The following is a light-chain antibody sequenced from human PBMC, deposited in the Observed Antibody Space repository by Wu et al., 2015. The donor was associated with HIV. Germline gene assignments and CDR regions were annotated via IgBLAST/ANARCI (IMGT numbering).Light chain of an antibody. Sequence: EIVLTQSPATLSLSPGERATLSCRASQRVSNYLAWYQQKLGQAPRLLIHGASIRATGIPARFSGTGSGTDFTLTISSLEPDDFAVYYCQQRNIWPLTFGQGTRLESK. CDR3: QQRNIWPLT. J-gene: IGKJ5*01. CDR1: QRVSNY. CDR2: GAS. V-gene: IGKV3-11*01.